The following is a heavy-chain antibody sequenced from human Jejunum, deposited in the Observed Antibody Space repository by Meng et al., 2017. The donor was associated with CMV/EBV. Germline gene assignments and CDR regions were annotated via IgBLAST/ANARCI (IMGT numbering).Heavy chain of an antibody. CDR3: VRAGSGNAYGLFDY. CDR2: INGGGSDI. CDR1: GLTFSGHW. Sequence: GLTFSGHWMDWVSQGPGKGLVWVSRINGGGSDISYADSVKGRFTISRDNAKNTLYLQMNSLRADDMAVYYCVRAGSGNAYGLFDYWGQGTLVTVSS. D-gene: IGHD1-26*01. J-gene: IGHJ4*02. V-gene: IGHV3-74*01.